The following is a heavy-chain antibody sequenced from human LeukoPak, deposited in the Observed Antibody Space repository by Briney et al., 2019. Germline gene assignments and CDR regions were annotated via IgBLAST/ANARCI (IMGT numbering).Heavy chain of an antibody. Sequence: PGGSLRLSCAASGFTFSSYAMSWVRQAPGKGLEWVSVIYSGGSTYYADSVKGRFTISRDNSKNTLYLQMNSLRAEDTAVYYCATYPPDYWGQGTLVAVSS. CDR3: ATYPPDY. CDR2: IYSGGST. CDR1: GFTFSSYA. D-gene: IGHD2-2*01. V-gene: IGHV3-66*01. J-gene: IGHJ4*02.